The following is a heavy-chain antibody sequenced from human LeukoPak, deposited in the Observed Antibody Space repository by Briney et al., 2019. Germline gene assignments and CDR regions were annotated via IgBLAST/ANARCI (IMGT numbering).Heavy chain of an antibody. CDR1: GYTFTSYY. V-gene: IGHV1-46*01. J-gene: IGHJ5*02. CDR3: ARDQVDSSGYSGSNWFDP. Sequence: GASVKVSCKASGYTFTSYYMHWVRQAPGQGLEWMGIINPSGGSTSYAQKFQGRATMTRDMSTSTVYMELSSLRSEDTAVYYCARDQVDSSGYSGSNWFDPWGQGTLVTVSS. D-gene: IGHD3-22*01. CDR2: INPSGGST.